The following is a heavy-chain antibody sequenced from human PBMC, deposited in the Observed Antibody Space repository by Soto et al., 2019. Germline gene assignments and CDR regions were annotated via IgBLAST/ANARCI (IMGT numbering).Heavy chain of an antibody. V-gene: IGHV4-59*01. D-gene: IGHD3-10*01. CDR2: IYYSGST. CDR3: AGVMVRGVIGSQAFDI. CDR1: GGSISSYY. Sequence: SETLSLTCTVSGGSISSYYWSWIRQPPGKGLEWIGYIYYSGSTNYNPSLKSRVTISVDTSKNQFSLKLSSVTAADTAVYYCAGVMVRGVIGSQAFDIWGQGTMVTVSS. J-gene: IGHJ3*02.